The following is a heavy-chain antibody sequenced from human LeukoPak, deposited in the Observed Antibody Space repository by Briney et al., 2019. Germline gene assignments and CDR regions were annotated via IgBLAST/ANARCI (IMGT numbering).Heavy chain of an antibody. CDR3: AVRSEVFPSFNWFDP. J-gene: IGHJ5*02. CDR1: GYFISSGYY. Sequence: PSETLSLTCTVSGYFISSGYYWSWIRQPPGKGLEWIGEINHSGSTNYNPSLKSRVTISVDTSKNQFSLKLSSVTAADTAVYYCAVRSEVFPSFNWFDPWGQGTLVTVSS. V-gene: IGHV4-38-2*02. D-gene: IGHD2-21*01. CDR2: INHSGST.